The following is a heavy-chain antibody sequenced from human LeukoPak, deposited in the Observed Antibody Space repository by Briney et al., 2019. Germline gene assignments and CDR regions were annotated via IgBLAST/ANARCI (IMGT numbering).Heavy chain of an antibody. CDR1: GFSLSTGGMC. J-gene: IGHJ4*02. D-gene: IGHD3-22*01. CDR3: ARGYYDTSAYIDY. Sequence: GPALVKPTQTLTLTCTFSGFSLSTGGMCVSWIRQPPGKALEWLARIDWDNDKYYSTSLKTRLTISKDTSKNQVVLTMTNMDPVDTATYYCARGYYDTSAYIDYWGQGTLVTVSS. CDR2: IDWDNDK. V-gene: IGHV2-70*11.